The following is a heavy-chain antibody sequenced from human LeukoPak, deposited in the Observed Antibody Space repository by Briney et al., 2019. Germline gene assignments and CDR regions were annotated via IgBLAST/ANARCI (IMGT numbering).Heavy chain of an antibody. CDR3: ARNQQLGGHSYYYYGMDV. J-gene: IGHJ6*02. D-gene: IGHD3-16*01. Sequence: GGSLRLSCVGSGFIFGKYAMTWDRQASGKGLEWVSGISGGGVTTYYADSVKGRFTISRDNSKNTLYLQMNSLRADDTAIYYCARNQQLGGHSYYYYGMDVWGQGTTVTVSS. V-gene: IGHV3-23*01. CDR2: ISGGGVTT. CDR1: GFIFGKYA.